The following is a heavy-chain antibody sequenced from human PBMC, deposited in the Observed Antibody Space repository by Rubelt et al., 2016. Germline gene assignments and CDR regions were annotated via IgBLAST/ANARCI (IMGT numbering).Heavy chain of an antibody. CDR3: AHRPGDGYNSRFDY. V-gene: IGHV2-5*02. J-gene: IGHJ4*02. D-gene: IGHD5-24*01. Sequence: QITLKESGPTLVKPTQTLTLTCTFSGFSLSTRGVGVGWIRQPPGKALEWLANIFWDGDKRYSPSLKSRLAIPRDTSKTQLVLTMTNMDPVDTGTYYGAHRPGDGYNSRFDYWGQGTLVTVSS. CDR1: GFSLSTRGVG. CDR2: IFWDGDK.